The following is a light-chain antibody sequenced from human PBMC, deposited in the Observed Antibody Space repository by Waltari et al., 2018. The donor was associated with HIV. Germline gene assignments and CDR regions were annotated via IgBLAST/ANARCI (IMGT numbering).Light chain of an antibody. CDR1: RSVSSY. CDR2: DAS. J-gene: IGKJ4*01. CDR3: QQRSDWPLT. V-gene: IGKV3-11*01. Sequence: EIVLTQSPATLSLSPGERATLSCRASRSVSSYLAWYQQKPGQAPRHLLYDASNRATGIAARFSGSGSATDFTLTISSLEPEDFAVYYCQQRSDWPLTFGGGTKVEI.